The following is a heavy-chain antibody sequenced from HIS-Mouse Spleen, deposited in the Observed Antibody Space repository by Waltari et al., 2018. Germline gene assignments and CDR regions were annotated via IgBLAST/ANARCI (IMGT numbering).Heavy chain of an antibody. CDR3: ARALEYSSSWYYYYGMDV. V-gene: IGHV4-38-2*02. J-gene: IGHJ6*02. D-gene: IGHD6-13*01. CDR2: IYHSGST. Sequence: QVQLQESGPGLVKPSETLSLTGTVSGYSISSGYYCGLIRQPPGKGLEWIGSIYHSGSTYYNPSLKSRVTISVDTSKNQFSLKLSSVTAADTAVYYCARALEYSSSWYYYYGMDVWGQGTTVTVSS. CDR1: GYSISSGYY.